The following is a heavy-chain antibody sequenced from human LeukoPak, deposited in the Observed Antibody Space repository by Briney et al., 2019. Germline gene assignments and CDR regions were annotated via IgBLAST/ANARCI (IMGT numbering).Heavy chain of an antibody. CDR1: GYTFTSYG. J-gene: IGHJ4*02. CDR3: ARDPPGLTLGSPGDY. Sequence: ASVKVSCKASGYTFTSYGTAWVRQAPGQGLQWMGWISANNGDTSYSPKLQGRVTMTTDTSTNTAYMELRSLTSDDTAVYYCARDPPGLTLGSPGDYWGQGTLVIVSS. D-gene: IGHD3-16*01. CDR2: ISANNGDT. V-gene: IGHV1-18*01.